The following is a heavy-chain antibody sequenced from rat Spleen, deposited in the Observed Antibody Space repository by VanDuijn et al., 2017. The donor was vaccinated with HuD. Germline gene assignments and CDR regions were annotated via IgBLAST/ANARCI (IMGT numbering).Heavy chain of an antibody. Sequence: EVQLVESDGGXXXPGXXLKLSCXXXGFXXXDXXXAWVRPAPTGGLEGGATMSYGDSTYYRDSVKGRFTISRDNAKSSLYLQMDGLRSEDTATYFCARHGYNSDFDYWGQGVMVTVSS. J-gene: IGHJ2*01. CDR1: GFXXXDXX. CDR2: MSYGDST. CDR3: ARHGYNSDFDY. V-gene: IGHV5-29*01. D-gene: IGHD1-9*01.